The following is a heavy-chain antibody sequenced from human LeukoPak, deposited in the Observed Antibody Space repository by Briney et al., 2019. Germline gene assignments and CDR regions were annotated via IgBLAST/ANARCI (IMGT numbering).Heavy chain of an antibody. CDR1: GYTFTSYN. V-gene: IGHV1-8*01. Sequence: ASVKVSCKASGYTFTSYNINWVRQATGQGLEWMGWMNPNSGNTGYAQKFQGRVTMTRNTSISTAYMELSSLRSEDTAVYYCARGGEGLYYFDYWGQGTLVTVSS. CDR3: ARGGEGLYYFDY. J-gene: IGHJ4*02. CDR2: MNPNSGNT. D-gene: IGHD3-16*01.